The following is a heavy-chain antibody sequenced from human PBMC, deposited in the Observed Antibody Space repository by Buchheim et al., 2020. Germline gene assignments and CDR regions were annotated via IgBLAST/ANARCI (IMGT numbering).Heavy chain of an antibody. J-gene: IGHJ6*03. Sequence: EVQLLESGGGLVQPGGSLRLSCAASGFTFSSYAMSWVRQAPGKGLEWLSYISPRNYTDYADSVKGRFTISRDNAKNSLYLQMNSLRAEDAALYYCAKGYSLPAALSRRYYYYYMDVWGKGTT. D-gene: IGHD2-2*01. V-gene: IGHV3-48*04. CDR2: ISPRNYT. CDR1: GFTFSSYA. CDR3: AKGYSLPAALSRRYYYYYMDV.